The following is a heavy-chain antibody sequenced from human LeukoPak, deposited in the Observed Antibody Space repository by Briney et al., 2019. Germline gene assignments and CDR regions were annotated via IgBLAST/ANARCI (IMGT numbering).Heavy chain of an antibody. CDR3: ARDRGGVQPDY. CDR2: ISSSSSYI. Sequence: GGSLRLSCAASGFTFSSYSMTWLRQAPGKGLEWVSSISSSSSYIYYADSVKGRFTISRDNAKNSLYLQMNSLRAEDTAVYYCARDRGGVQPDYWGQGTLVTVSS. CDR1: GFTFSSYS. J-gene: IGHJ4*02. V-gene: IGHV3-21*01. D-gene: IGHD6-6*01.